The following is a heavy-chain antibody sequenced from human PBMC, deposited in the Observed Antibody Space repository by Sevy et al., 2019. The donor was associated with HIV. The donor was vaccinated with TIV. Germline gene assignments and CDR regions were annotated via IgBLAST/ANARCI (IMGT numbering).Heavy chain of an antibody. D-gene: IGHD3-16*01. CDR1: GFPFSNYN. CDR2: ISRRSTTI. V-gene: IGHV3-48*02. Sequence: GGSLRLSCAASGFPFSNYNMNWVRQTPGRGLEWVSYISRRSTTIYYADSVKGRFTISRDNDQSSLYLQMNALRDEDTAAYYCARETPISAYNEFWGQGTLVTVSS. CDR3: ARETPISAYNEF. J-gene: IGHJ4*02.